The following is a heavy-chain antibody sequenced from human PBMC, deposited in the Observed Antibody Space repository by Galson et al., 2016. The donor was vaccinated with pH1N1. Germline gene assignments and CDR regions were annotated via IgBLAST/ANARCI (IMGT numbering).Heavy chain of an antibody. CDR1: DYSISSYYY. CDR2: VFQSGST. V-gene: IGHV4-38-2*01. J-gene: IGHJ1*01. D-gene: IGHD2-15*01. CDR3: ATRMEGAALEYFQE. Sequence: ETLSLTCAVSDYSISSYYYWGWIRQPPGKGLEWIGSVFQSGSTYYNPSLKSRVTISLDTSKNQSSLKLNSVTAADTAVYYCATRMEGAALEYFQEWGQGTLVTVSS.